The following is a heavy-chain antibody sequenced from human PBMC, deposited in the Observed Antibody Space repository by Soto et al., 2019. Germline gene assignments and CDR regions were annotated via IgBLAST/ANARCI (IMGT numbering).Heavy chain of an antibody. D-gene: IGHD3-10*01. V-gene: IGHV1-58*01. CDR1: GFTFTSSA. CDR3: AADLGLSRGIPYYFDY. CDR2: IVVGSGNT. J-gene: IGHJ4*02. Sequence: SVKVSCKASGFTFTSSAVQWVRQARGQRLEWIGWIVVGSGNTNYAQKFQERVTITRDMSTGTAYMELSSLRSEDTAVYYCAADLGLSRGIPYYFDYWGQGTLVTVSS.